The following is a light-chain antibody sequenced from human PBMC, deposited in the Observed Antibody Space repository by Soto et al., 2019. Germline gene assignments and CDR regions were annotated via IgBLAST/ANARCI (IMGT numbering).Light chain of an antibody. CDR3: HQFGGSPPYT. J-gene: IGKJ2*01. V-gene: IGKV3-20*01. Sequence: EIVLTQSPGTLSLSPGERATLSCRVSQSVSSSYLAWYQQKPGQAPRLLIYGASSRATDIPDRFSGSGSGTDFTLTISRLEPEDFAVFYCHQFGGSPPYTFGQGTKLEIK. CDR1: QSVSSSY. CDR2: GAS.